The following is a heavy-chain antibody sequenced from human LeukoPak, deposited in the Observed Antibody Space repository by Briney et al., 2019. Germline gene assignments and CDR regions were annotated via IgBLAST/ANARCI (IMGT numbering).Heavy chain of an antibody. V-gene: IGHV1-46*01. CDR3: AREVGRGFDY. CDR2: INPSGGST. Sequence: ASVKVSCKASGYTFTGYYMHWVRQAPGQGLEWMGIINPSGGSTSYAQKLQGRVTMTTDTSTSTAYMEVRSLRSDDTAVYYCAREVGRGFDYWGQGTLVTVSS. J-gene: IGHJ4*02. D-gene: IGHD1-26*01. CDR1: GYTFTGYY.